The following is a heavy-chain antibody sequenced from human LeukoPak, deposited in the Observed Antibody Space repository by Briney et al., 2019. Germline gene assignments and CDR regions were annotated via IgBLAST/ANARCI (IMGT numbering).Heavy chain of an antibody. D-gene: IGHD3-3*01. Sequence: GGSLRLSCAASGFTFSSCAMHWVRQAPGKGLEWVAVISYDGSNKYYADSVKGRFTISRDNSKNTLYLQMNSLRAEDTAVYYCARDRRGLRFGMDVWGQGTTVTVSS. CDR2: ISYDGSNK. V-gene: IGHV3-30-3*01. CDR1: GFTFSSCA. J-gene: IGHJ6*02. CDR3: ARDRRGLRFGMDV.